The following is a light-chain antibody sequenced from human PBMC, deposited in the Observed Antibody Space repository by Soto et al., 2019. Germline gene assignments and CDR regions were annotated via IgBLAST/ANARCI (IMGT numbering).Light chain of an antibody. V-gene: IGLV2-14*02. Sequence: QSVLTQPASVSGSPGQSITISCTGTSSDVGSYNLVSWYQQHPGKAPKLIVFEVSNRPSGISDRFSGSKSGNTAYLTISGLQTEDEAVYYCNSFTSSNTLPYVFGTGTKVTVL. J-gene: IGLJ1*01. CDR3: NSFTSSNTLPYV. CDR1: SSDVGSYNL. CDR2: EVS.